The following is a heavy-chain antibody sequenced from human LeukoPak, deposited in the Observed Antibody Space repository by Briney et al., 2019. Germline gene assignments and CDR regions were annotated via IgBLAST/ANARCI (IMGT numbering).Heavy chain of an antibody. CDR3: ARARGYSGYHPIDY. CDR1: GYTFNSYD. CDR2: MNPNTGNT. V-gene: IGHV1-8*01. Sequence: ASVKVSCKASGYTFNSYDINWVRQATGQGLEWMGWMNPNTGNTGYGERFQGRVTMTRDTSTSTVYMELSSLRSEDTAVYFCARARGYSGYHPIDYWGQGTLVTVSS. D-gene: IGHD5-12*01. J-gene: IGHJ4*02.